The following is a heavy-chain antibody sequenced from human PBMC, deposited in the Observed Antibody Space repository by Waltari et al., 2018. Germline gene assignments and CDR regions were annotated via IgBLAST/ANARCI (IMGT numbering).Heavy chain of an antibody. CDR1: GFVVSGNF. D-gene: IGHD6-25*01. J-gene: IGHJ4*02. CDR2: VNSPVNS. Sequence: EVQLVETGGGFIQPGGSLRVSCAASGFVVSGNFMHWVRQAPGKGRAWVSLVNSPVNSFYADAVKGRFTISRDTSKNTLYLQMNSLRVEDTAMYYCVREAYLAAGFDFWGQGTPVTVSS. V-gene: IGHV3-53*02. CDR3: VREAYLAAGFDF.